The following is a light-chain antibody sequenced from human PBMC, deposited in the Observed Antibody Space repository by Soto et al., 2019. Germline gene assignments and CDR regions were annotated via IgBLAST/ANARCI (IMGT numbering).Light chain of an antibody. Sequence: EIVMTQSPATLSVSPGERATLSCRASESVSRNFAWYKQKPGQAPRLLIYAASTRATDIAARISGSGSGTEFTLTISSLQSEDFAVYYCQQYNKWPLTFGGGTKVEIK. CDR1: ESVSRN. CDR3: QQYNKWPLT. CDR2: AAS. J-gene: IGKJ4*01. V-gene: IGKV3-15*01.